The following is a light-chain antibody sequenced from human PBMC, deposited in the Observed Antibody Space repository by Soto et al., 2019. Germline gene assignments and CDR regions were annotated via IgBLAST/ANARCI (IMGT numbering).Light chain of an antibody. CDR3: QQYNNWPSIT. V-gene: IGKV3-15*01. CDR2: GAS. J-gene: IGKJ5*01. CDR1: QSVSSN. Sequence: EIVVTQSPATLSVSPGESATLSCRASQSVSSNLAWHQQKPGQAPRLLIYGASTRATGIPARFSGSGSGTEFTLTISSLQSEDFAVYYCQQYNNWPSITFGQGTRLEVK.